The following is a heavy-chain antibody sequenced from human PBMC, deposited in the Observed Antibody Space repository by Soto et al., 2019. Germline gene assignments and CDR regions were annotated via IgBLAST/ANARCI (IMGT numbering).Heavy chain of an antibody. CDR1: GGSISSGGYY. CDR2: IYYSGST. D-gene: IGHD1-26*01. CDR3: ARDGEMVGATDISAFDI. V-gene: IGHV4-31*03. J-gene: IGHJ3*02. Sequence: QVQLQESGPGLVKPSQTLSLTCTVSGGSISSGGYYWSWIRQHPGNGLEWIGYIYYSGSTYYNPSLKRRVTISVDTSKNQFSLKLSSVTAADTAVYYCARDGEMVGATDISAFDIWGQGPMVTVSS.